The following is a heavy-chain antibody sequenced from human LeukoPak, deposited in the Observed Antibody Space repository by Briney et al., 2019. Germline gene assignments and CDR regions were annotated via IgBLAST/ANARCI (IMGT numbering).Heavy chain of an antibody. J-gene: IGHJ4*02. CDR3: AEVGPQWLGPYFDY. CDR1: GFTFDDYA. V-gene: IGHV3-9*01. Sequence: GGSLRLSCAASGFTFDDYAMHWVRQAPGKGLEWVSGISWNSGSIGYADSVKGRFTISRDNAKNSLYLQMNSLRAEDTALYYCAEVGPQWLGPYFDYWGQGTLVTVSS. D-gene: IGHD6-19*01. CDR2: ISWNSGSI.